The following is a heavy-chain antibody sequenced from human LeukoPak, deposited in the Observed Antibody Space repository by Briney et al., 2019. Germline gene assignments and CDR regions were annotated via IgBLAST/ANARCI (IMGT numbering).Heavy chain of an antibody. CDR3: ARFPHFEWSNPFDY. Sequence: HPGGSLRLSCAASGFTVSSNYMSWVRQAPGKGLEWVSVIYSGGSTYYADSVKGRFTISRDNSKNTLYLQMNSLRAEDTAVYYCARFPHFEWSNPFDYWGQGTLVTVSS. J-gene: IGHJ4*02. CDR1: GFTVSSNY. CDR2: IYSGGST. D-gene: IGHD3-3*01. V-gene: IGHV3-53*01.